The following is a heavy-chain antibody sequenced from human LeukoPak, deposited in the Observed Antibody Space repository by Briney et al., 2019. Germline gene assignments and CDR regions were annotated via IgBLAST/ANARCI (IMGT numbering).Heavy chain of an antibody. Sequence: PGGSLRLSCATSGFTFSSYAMSWVRQAPGKGLEWFSAISGSGGSTYYADSVKGRFTISRDNSKNTLYLQMNSLRAEDTAVYYCAKDPDSPIAAAGGYWGQGTLVTVSS. CDR2: ISGSGGST. J-gene: IGHJ4*02. D-gene: IGHD6-13*01. V-gene: IGHV3-23*01. CDR1: GFTFSSYA. CDR3: AKDPDSPIAAAGGY.